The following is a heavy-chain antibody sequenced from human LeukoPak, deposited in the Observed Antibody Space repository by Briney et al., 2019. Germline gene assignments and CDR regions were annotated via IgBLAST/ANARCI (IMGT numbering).Heavy chain of an antibody. CDR3: ARNRWLDS. Sequence: GGSLRLSCAASGLTFSSYDMNWVRQAPGKGLEWISYISSSDTPIYYADSVRGRFTISRDNAKNSLYLQMNCLRAEDTAVYYCARNRWLDSWGQGTLVTVSS. V-gene: IGHV3-48*03. CDR1: GLTFSSYD. J-gene: IGHJ4*02. D-gene: IGHD2-15*01. CDR2: ISSSDTPI.